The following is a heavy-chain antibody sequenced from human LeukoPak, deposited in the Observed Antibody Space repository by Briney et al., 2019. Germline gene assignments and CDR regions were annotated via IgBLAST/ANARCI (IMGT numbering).Heavy chain of an antibody. J-gene: IGHJ4*02. CDR1: GFTFDDYA. D-gene: IGHD3-10*01. CDR2: ISWNSGSI. Sequence: PGRSLRLSCAASGFTFDDYAMHWVRQAPGKGLEWVSGISWNSGSIGYADSVKGRFTISRDNPKNSLYLQMNSLRAEDTAVYYCARTGHYGSGSYPFDYWGQGTLVTVSS. V-gene: IGHV3-9*01. CDR3: ARTGHYGSGSYPFDY.